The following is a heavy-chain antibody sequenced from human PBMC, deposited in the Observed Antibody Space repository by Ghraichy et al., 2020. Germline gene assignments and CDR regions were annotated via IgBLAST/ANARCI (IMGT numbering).Heavy chain of an antibody. V-gene: IGHV3-30*09. Sequence: GGSLRLSCAASEFTFNAFAMHWVRQAPGKGLEWVAFISYDGRSTNYADSVKGRFAISRDNSRYTLHLQMNSLRAEDTAVYYCAKEGGTDLDSYYYGLNVWGQGTTVIVSS. CDR2: ISYDGRST. J-gene: IGHJ6*02. D-gene: IGHD3/OR15-3a*01. CDR1: EFTFNAFA. CDR3: AKEGGTDLDSYYYGLNV.